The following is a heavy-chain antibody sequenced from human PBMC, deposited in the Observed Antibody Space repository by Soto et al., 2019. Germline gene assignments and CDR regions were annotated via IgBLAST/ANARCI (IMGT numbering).Heavy chain of an antibody. CDR2: IIPVFGTA. CDR3: ARGWNDFPH. V-gene: IGHV1-69*13. Sequence: SVKVSCKASGGTFSSYAISWVRQAPGQGLECMGGIIPVFGTANYAQKFQGRVTINADESTSTVYMELNSLRSEDTAVYYCARGWNDFPHWGQGTLVTVSS. J-gene: IGHJ1*01. D-gene: IGHD1-1*01. CDR1: GGTFSSYA.